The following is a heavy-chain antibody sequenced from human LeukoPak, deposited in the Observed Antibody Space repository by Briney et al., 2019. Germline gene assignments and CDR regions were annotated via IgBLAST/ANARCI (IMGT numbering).Heavy chain of an antibody. CDR1: GFTFSSYE. CDR3: AELGITMIGGV. Sequence: GGSLRLSCEDSGFTFSSYEMNWVRQAPGKGLEWVSYISSSGSTIYYADSVKGRFTISRDNAKNSLYLQMNSLRAEDTAVYYCAELGITMIGGVWGKGTTVTVSS. V-gene: IGHV3-48*03. J-gene: IGHJ6*04. D-gene: IGHD3-10*02. CDR2: ISSSGSTI.